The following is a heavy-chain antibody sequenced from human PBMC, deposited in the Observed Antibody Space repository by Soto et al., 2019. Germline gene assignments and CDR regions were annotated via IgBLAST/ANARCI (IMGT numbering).Heavy chain of an antibody. CDR3: ATSRTFDY. CDR2: LNADGSDK. D-gene: IGHD6-6*01. J-gene: IGHJ4*02. CDR1: GFPFSSYW. V-gene: IGHV3-7*05. Sequence: GGSLRLSCAASGFPFSSYWMTWVRQAPGKGLEWVANLNADGSDKHYVDSVKGRFTISRDNAKNSLYLQMDSLSAEDTAVYYCATSRTFDYWGQGTLVTVSS.